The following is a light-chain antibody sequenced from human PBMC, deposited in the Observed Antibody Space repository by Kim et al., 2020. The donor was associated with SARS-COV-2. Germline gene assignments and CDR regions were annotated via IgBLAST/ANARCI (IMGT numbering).Light chain of an antibody. CDR2: KAS. CDR1: QSIGAN. J-gene: IGKJ4*01. V-gene: IGKV1-5*03. CDR3: QQYNTYFS. Sequence: LSASVGDRVTITCRASQSIGANLAWYQQKAGKAPKVLIHKASSLKSGVPSRFSGSGSGTEFTLTISSLQRDDFATYYCQQYNTYFSFGGGTKVDIK.